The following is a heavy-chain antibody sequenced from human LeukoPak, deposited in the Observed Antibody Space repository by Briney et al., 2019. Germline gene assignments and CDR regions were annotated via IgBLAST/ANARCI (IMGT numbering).Heavy chain of an antibody. CDR1: GGSISSYY. Sequence: SETLSLTCTVSGGSISSYYWGWIRQPPGKGLEWIGSIYYSGSTYYNPSLKSRVTISVDTSKNQFSLKLSSVTAADTAVYYCARDTSGWNYYFDYWGQGTLVTVSS. V-gene: IGHV4-39*02. J-gene: IGHJ4*02. CDR3: ARDTSGWNYYFDY. CDR2: IYYSGST. D-gene: IGHD6-19*01.